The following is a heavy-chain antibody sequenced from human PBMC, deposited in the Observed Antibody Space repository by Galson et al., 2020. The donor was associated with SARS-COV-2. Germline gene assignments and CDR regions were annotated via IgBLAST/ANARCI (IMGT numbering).Heavy chain of an antibody. J-gene: IGHJ4*02. V-gene: IGHV3-43*01. CDR1: GLPFEDYT. CDR2: VNWDGGTT. Sequence: AGGSLRLSCAAFGLPFEDYTIHWAGQAPGKGLEWVSLVNWDGGTTYYATSVKGRFTISSDNSKNSLYLQMNSLQIEDTALYYCAKGPMGLYYLDYWGQGTLGTFSS. D-gene: IGHD3-10*01. CDR3: AKGPMGLYYLDY.